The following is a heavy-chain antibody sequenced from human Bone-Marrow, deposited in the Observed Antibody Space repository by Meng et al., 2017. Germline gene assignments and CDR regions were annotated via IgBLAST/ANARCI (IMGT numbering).Heavy chain of an antibody. D-gene: IGHD3-3*01. Sequence: GGSLRLSCAASVFSFNEYEMNLVRQAPGKWLEWVAVISYDGSNKYYADSVKGRFTISRDNFKNTLYLQMNSLRAEDTAVYYCARSHVDWSGYYYDAFDIWGQGTMVTVSS. J-gene: IGHJ3*02. CDR2: ISYDGSNK. CDR1: VFSFNEYE. V-gene: IGHV3-30*01. CDR3: ARSHVDWSGYYYDAFDI.